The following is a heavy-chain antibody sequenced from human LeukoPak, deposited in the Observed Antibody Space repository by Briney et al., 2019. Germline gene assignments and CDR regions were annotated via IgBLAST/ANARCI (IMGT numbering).Heavy chain of an antibody. CDR3: ARAGALTTVTAIDY. Sequence: GGSLRLSCAASGFTFSSYWMSWVRQAPGKGLEWVANIKQDGSEKYYVDSVKGRFTISRDNAKNSLYLQTNSLRAEDTAVYYCARAGALTTVTAIDYWGQGTLVTVSS. J-gene: IGHJ4*02. D-gene: IGHD4-17*01. CDR1: GFTFSSYW. V-gene: IGHV3-7*01. CDR2: IKQDGSEK.